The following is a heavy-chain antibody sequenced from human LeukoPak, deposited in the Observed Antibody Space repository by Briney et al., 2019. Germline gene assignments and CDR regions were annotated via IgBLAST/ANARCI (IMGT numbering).Heavy chain of an antibody. Sequence: SETLSLTCAVYGGSFSGYYWSWIRQPPGKGLEWIGEINHSGSTNYNPSLKSRVTISVDTSKNQFSLKLSSVTAADTAVYYCARGRRMGTRTLDYWGQGTLVTVSS. V-gene: IGHV4-34*01. D-gene: IGHD7-27*01. CDR2: INHSGST. J-gene: IGHJ4*02. CDR3: ARGRRMGTRTLDY. CDR1: GGSFSGYY.